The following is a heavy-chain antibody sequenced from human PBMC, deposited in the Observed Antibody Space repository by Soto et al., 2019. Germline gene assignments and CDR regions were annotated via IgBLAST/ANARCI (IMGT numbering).Heavy chain of an antibody. V-gene: IGHV3-23*01. Sequence: PGGSLRLSCAASGFTFSNYGMSWVRQAPGKGLEWVSTVSGGGGNTYYTDSVKGRFTISRDNAKNSLYPQMNSLRAEDTAVYYCARDTAVPRGGSDYWGQGTLVTVSS. CDR1: GFTFSNYG. J-gene: IGHJ4*02. CDR3: ARDTAVPRGGSDY. CDR2: VSGGGGNT. D-gene: IGHD5-18*01.